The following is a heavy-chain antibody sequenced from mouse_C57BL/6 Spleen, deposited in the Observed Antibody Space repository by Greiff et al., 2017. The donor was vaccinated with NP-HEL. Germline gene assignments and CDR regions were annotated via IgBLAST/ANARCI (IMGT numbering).Heavy chain of an antibody. CDR2: IDPENGDT. V-gene: IGHV14-4*01. J-gene: IGHJ2*01. Sequence: EVKLMESGAELVRPGASVKLSCTASGFNIKDDYMHWVKQRPEQGLEWIGWIDPENGDTEYASKFQGKATITADTSSNTAYLQLSSLTSEDTAVYYCTTVDGYPYYFDYWGQGTTLTVSS. CDR1: GFNIKDDY. D-gene: IGHD2-3*01. CDR3: TTVDGYPYYFDY.